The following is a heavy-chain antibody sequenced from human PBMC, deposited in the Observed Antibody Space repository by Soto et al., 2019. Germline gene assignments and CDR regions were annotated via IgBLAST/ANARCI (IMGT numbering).Heavy chain of an antibody. D-gene: IGHD3-10*01. CDR2: INHSGST. CDR1: GGAVSGYY. J-gene: IGHJ4*02. Sequence: SETRSLTCAFYGGAVSGYYWNLIRQPPGKGLEWIGEINHSGSTNYNPSLKSRVTISVDTSKNQFSLKLSSVTAADTAVYYCARAFNYYGSGSRYFFDYWGQGTLVTVSS. V-gene: IGHV4-34*01. CDR3: ARAFNYYGSGSRYFFDY.